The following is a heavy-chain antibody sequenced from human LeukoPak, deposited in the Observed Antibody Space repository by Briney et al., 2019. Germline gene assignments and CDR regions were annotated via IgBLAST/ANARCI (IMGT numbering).Heavy chain of an antibody. CDR3: ARAGLTYYYDSSGYPIDY. CDR1: GYTFTSYG. CDR2: ISAYNGNT. D-gene: IGHD3-22*01. V-gene: IGHV1-18*01. Sequence: ASVKVSCKASGYTFTSYGISWVRQAPGQGLEWKGWISAYNGNTNYAQKLQGRVTMTTDTSTSTAYMELRSLRSDDTAVYYCARAGLTYYYDSSGYPIDYWGQGTLVTVSS. J-gene: IGHJ4*02.